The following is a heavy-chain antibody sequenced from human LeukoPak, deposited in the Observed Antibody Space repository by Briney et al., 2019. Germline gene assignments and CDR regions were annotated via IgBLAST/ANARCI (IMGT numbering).Heavy chain of an antibody. J-gene: IGHJ4*02. CDR1: GGSIMSYY. CDR2: IYHNGNT. D-gene: IGHD5-18*01. Sequence: RPSETLSLTCTVSGGSIMSYYWSWIRQPPGKGLEWIGYIYHNGNTYYSPSLKSRVTISVDRSKNQLSLKLSSVTAADTAMYYCASGGYSYGFDYWGQGTLATVSS. CDR3: ASGGYSYGFDY. V-gene: IGHV4-59*12.